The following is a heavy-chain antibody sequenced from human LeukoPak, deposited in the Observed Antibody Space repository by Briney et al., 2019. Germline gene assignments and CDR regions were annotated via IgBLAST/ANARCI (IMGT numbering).Heavy chain of an antibody. J-gene: IGHJ6*03. D-gene: IGHD1-26*01. CDR1: GGTFSSYA. Sequence: ASVKVSCKASGGTFSSYAISWVRQAPGQGLEWMGGIIPIFGTANYAQKFQGRVTITADKSTSTAYMELSSLRSEDTAVYYCARARVGATPYYYYMDVWGKGTTVTVSS. CDR2: IIPIFGTA. V-gene: IGHV1-69*06. CDR3: ARARVGATPYYYYMDV.